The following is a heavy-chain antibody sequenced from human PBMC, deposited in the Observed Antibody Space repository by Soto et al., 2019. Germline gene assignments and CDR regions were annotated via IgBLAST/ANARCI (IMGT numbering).Heavy chain of an antibody. V-gene: IGHV3-74*01. CDR1: GFIFSMYW. D-gene: IGHD3-10*01. J-gene: IGHJ4*02. Sequence: GGSLRLSCETSGFIFSMYWMHWVRQVPGKGPQWVARITDDGSNTYYAASVEGRFTISRDKAKNALYLQMTSLRADDTAVYYCTRGPRPTSIGTGAFWGQGTLVTVSS. CDR2: ITDDGSNT. CDR3: TRGPRPTSIGTGAF.